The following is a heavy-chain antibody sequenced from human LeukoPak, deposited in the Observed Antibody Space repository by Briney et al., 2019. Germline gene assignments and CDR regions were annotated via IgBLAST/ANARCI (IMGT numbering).Heavy chain of an antibody. CDR1: GGTFSSYA. J-gene: IGHJ6*02. V-gene: IGHV1-69*04. CDR2: IIPIFGIA. Sequence: SVKVSCKASGGTFSSYAISWVRQAPGQGLEWMGRIIPIFGIANYAQKFQGRVTITADKSTSTAYMELSSLRSEDTAVYYCARDPFGRKVAARIHRCRYYYYGMDVWGQGTTVTVS. CDR3: ARDPFGRKVAARIHRCRYYYYGMDV. D-gene: IGHD6-6*01.